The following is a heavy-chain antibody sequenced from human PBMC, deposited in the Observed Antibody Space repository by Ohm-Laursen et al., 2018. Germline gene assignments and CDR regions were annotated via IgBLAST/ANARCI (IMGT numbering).Heavy chain of an antibody. CDR2: IYYSGST. D-gene: IGHD6-19*01. CDR3: ARVKQWLIYAFDI. J-gene: IGHJ3*02. V-gene: IGHV4-31*03. Sequence: TLSLTCTVSGGSISSGGYYWSWIRQHPGKGLEWIGYIYYSGSTYYNPSFKSRVTISVDTSKNQFSLKLSSVTAADTAVYYCARVKQWLIYAFDIWGQGTMVTVSS. CDR1: GGSISSGGYY.